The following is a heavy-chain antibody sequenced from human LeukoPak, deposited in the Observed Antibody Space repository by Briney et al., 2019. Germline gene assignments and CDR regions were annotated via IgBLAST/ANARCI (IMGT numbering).Heavy chain of an antibody. CDR2: ISDSGGST. D-gene: IGHD2-15*01. V-gene: IGHV3-23*01. J-gene: IGHJ4*02. CDR1: GFTFSSFA. Sequence: GGSLRLSCAASGFTFSSFAMTWVRQAPGKGLEWVSTISDSGGSTYYADSVKGRFTISRDNSKDTLYPQMNSLRAEDAAVYYCAKSHSVAQRGYSDYWGQGTLVTVSS. CDR3: AKSHSVAQRGYSDY.